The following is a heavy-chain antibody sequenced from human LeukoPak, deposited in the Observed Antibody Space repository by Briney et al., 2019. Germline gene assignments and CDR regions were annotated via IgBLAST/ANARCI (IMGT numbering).Heavy chain of an antibody. Sequence: GASVKVSCKASGYTFTGYYMHWVRQAPGQGLEWMGWINPNSGGTNYAQKFQGRVTMTRDTSISTAYMELSRLRSDDTAVYYCARARDPIRFLEWLSSFDYWGQGTLVTVSS. CDR2: INPNSGGT. J-gene: IGHJ4*02. CDR3: ARARDPIRFLEWLSSFDY. D-gene: IGHD3-3*01. CDR1: GYTFTGYY. V-gene: IGHV1-2*02.